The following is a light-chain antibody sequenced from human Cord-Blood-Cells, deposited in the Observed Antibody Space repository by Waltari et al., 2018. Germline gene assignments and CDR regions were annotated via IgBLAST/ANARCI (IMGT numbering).Light chain of an antibody. Sequence: QSALTQPRSVSGSPGQSVTISCTGTSSDVGGSNYVSWYQKHTGKAPKLLIYDDSKRPSGVPDRFSASMYSKTPSLTISGLPAEDEADYYCCSYAGSYVVFGGGTKLTVL. CDR3: CSYAGSYVV. CDR1: SSDVGGSNY. CDR2: DDS. V-gene: IGLV2-11*01. J-gene: IGLJ2*01.